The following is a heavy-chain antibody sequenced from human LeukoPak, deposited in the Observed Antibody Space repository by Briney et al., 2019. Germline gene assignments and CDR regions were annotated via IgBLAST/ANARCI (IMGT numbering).Heavy chain of an antibody. Sequence: TGGSLRLSCAASGFTFSSYSMNWVRQAPGKGLEWVSSISSSSSYIYYADSVKGRFTISRDNAKNSLYLQMNSLRAEDTAVYYCARDTQPPIGSTTYYYYYYMDVWGKGTTVTVSS. V-gene: IGHV3-21*01. J-gene: IGHJ6*03. CDR1: GFTFSSYS. D-gene: IGHD2-2*01. CDR3: ARDTQPPIGSTTYYYYYYMDV. CDR2: ISSSSSYI.